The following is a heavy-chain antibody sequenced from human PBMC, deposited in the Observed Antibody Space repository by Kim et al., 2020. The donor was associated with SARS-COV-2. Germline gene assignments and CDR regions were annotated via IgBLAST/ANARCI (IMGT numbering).Heavy chain of an antibody. CDR3: ARAPLYYDFWSGYSYYFDY. V-gene: IGHV1-18*01. CDR2: ISAYNGNT. Sequence: ASVKVSCKASGYIFTSYGISWVRQAPGQGLEWMGWISAYNGNTNYAQKLQGRVTMTTDTSTSTAYMELRSLRSDDTAVYYCARAPLYYDFWSGYSYYFDYWGQGTLVTVSS. J-gene: IGHJ4*02. D-gene: IGHD3-3*01. CDR1: GYIFTSYG.